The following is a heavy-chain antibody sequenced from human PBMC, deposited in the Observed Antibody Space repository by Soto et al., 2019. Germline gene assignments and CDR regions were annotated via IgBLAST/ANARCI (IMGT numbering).Heavy chain of an antibody. J-gene: IGHJ4*02. CDR3: ASDTAIPWFFV. D-gene: IGHD3-10*01. CDR2: LYSGGSP. CDR1: GGSISSSRY. Sequence: PSETLSLTCTVSGGSISSSRYWGWIRQSPGKGLEWIGSLYSGGSPFYNPSLKSRVTISVDKSKNQFSLRLNSVTAADTAIYYCASDTAIPWFFVWGQGALVTVSS. V-gene: IGHV4-39*01.